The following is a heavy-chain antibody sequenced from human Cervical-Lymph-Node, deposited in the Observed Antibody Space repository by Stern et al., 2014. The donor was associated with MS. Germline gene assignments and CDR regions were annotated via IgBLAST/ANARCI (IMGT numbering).Heavy chain of an antibody. CDR3: VRESVDDSGVYYYYSLDY. V-gene: IGHV1-69*09. D-gene: IGHD3-22*01. CDR1: GGTFGTYG. Sequence: QVQLVESGAEVKKPGSSVKVSCKASGGTFGTYGISWVRQAPGPGLEWLGRIIPVRGIANYEQKFQGRVTITADKSTSTAYMELSSLRSEDTAVYYCVRESVDDSGVYYYYSLDYWGQGTLVTVSS. CDR2: IIPVRGIA. J-gene: IGHJ4*02.